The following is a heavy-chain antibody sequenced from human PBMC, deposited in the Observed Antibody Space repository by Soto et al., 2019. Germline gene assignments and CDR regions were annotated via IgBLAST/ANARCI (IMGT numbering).Heavy chain of an antibody. Sequence: PSETLSLTCAVYGGSFSGYYWSWIRQPPGKGLEWIGEINHSGSTNYNPSLKSRVTISVDTSKNQFSLKLSSVTAADTAVYYCARSMVRTTGMTPLDYWGQGTLVTVSS. J-gene: IGHJ4*02. V-gene: IGHV4-34*01. CDR3: ARSMVRTTGMTPLDY. CDR2: INHSGST. D-gene: IGHD3-10*01. CDR1: GGSFSGYY.